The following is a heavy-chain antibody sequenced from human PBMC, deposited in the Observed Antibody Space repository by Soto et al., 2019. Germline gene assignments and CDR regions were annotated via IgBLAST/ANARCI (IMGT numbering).Heavy chain of an antibody. CDR1: GFTFSSYG. D-gene: IGHD6-19*01. Sequence: QVQLVESGGGVVQPGRSLRLSCAASGFTFSSYGMHWVRQAPGKGLEWVAVISYDGNNKYYADSVKGRFTISRDNSKNTLYLQMNGLRAEDTAVYYCAKPWAVAGTTYWYFDLWGRGTLVTVSS. V-gene: IGHV3-30*18. CDR3: AKPWAVAGTTYWYFDL. J-gene: IGHJ2*01. CDR2: ISYDGNNK.